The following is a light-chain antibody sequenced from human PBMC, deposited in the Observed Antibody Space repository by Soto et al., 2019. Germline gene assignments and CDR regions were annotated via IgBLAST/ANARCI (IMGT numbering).Light chain of an antibody. CDR3: QQYSSYPVT. V-gene: IGKV1-8*01. Sequence: AIRMTQSPSSISASTRDTVTITYRATQRISTYLVWYQQKPGKPPKLLTYDASTLQNEVPSRFRGSGSGTDFALTISRLQSEDFATYYCQQYSSYPVTFGQGTRLEI. CDR2: DAS. CDR1: QRISTY. J-gene: IGKJ5*01.